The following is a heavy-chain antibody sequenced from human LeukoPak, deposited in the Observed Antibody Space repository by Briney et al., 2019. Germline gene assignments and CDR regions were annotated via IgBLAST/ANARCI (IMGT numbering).Heavy chain of an antibody. V-gene: IGHV2-5*02. J-gene: IGHJ4*02. D-gene: IGHD6-19*01. CDR3: AHEGSGYDY. Sequence: ESGPTLVKPTQTLTLTCTFSGFSLSTSGVGVGWIRQPPGKALEWLAVIYWDDDKRYSPSLKSRLTITKDTSKNQVVLIMTNMDPVDTATYHCAHEGSGYDYWGQGTLVTVSS. CDR1: GFSLSTSGVG. CDR2: IYWDDDK.